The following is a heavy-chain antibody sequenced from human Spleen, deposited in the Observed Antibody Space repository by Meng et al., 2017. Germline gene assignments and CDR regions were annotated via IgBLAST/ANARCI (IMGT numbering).Heavy chain of an antibody. Sequence: QVQWVEFGAEVKKPGSSVKVSCKASGYTFITYNIGWVRQAPGQGLEWMGWISGDSGNTNYAQNFQGRITMTRDTSTNTAYMELGSLTSDDTAVYYCARLTKPNTGSYGFDFWGQGTLVTVSS. CDR3: ARLTKPNTGSYGFDF. CDR1: GYTFITYN. J-gene: IGHJ4*02. D-gene: IGHD1-26*01. V-gene: IGHV1-18*01. CDR2: ISGDSGNT.